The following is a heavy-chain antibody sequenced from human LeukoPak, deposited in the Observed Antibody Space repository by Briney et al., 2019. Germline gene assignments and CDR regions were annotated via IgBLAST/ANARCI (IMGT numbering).Heavy chain of an antibody. J-gene: IGHJ4*02. D-gene: IGHD4-17*01. Sequence: SGGSLRLSCAASGFTFDTYSMNWVRQAPGKRLEWVSYISGDTSTKYYADSVKGRFTISRDDAKSSLYLQMNSLRAEDTAIYYCARTSTYGDYDYWGQGTLVTVSS. V-gene: IGHV3-48*01. CDR2: ISGDTSTK. CDR1: GFTFDTYS. CDR3: ARTSTYGDYDY.